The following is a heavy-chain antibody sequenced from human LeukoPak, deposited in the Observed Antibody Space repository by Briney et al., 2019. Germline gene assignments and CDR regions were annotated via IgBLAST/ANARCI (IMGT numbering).Heavy chain of an antibody. CDR3: ARTHGSGSYPASGDY. Sequence: ASVKVSCKASGGTFSSYAISWVRQAPGQGLEWMGGIIPIFGTANYAQKFQGRVTITADESTSTAYMELSSLRSEDTAVYYCARTHGSGSYPASGDYWGQGTLVTVSS. D-gene: IGHD3-10*01. J-gene: IGHJ4*02. V-gene: IGHV1-69*13. CDR2: IIPIFGTA. CDR1: GGTFSSYA.